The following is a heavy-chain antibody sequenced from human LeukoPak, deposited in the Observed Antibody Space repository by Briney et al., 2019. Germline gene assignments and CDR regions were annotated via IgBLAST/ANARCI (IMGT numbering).Heavy chain of an antibody. CDR3: ARIPWGNYYFDY. J-gene: IGHJ4*02. D-gene: IGHD3-16*01. CDR2: IHSGGST. CDR1: GFIVSSNY. Sequence: GGSLRLSCAASGFIVSSNYMTWVRQAPGKGLEWVSVIHSGGSTDYADSVEGRFTISRDNSKNMLYLQMNSLRAEDTAVYFCARIPWGNYYFDYWGQGTLVTVSS. V-gene: IGHV3-66*01.